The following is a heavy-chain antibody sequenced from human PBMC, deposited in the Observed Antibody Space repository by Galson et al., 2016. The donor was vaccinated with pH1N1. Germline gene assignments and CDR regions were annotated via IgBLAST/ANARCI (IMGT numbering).Heavy chain of an antibody. Sequence: CAISGDSVSSSSDTWNWIRQSPRRGLEWLGRIYHRSKWYYEYAPSLQGRLRISPDTSSNQMSLHLNSVTLEDAAVYYCASEVWLRRGYYIDHWGQGSLVTVSS. CDR3: ASEVWLRRGYYIDH. D-gene: IGHD3-3*01. CDR2: IYHRSKWYY. CDR1: GDSVSSSSDT. J-gene: IGHJ4*02. V-gene: IGHV6-1*01.